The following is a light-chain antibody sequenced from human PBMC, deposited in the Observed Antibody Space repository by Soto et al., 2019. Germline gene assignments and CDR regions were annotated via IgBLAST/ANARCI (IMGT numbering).Light chain of an antibody. V-gene: IGKV3-20*01. CDR2: DVS. Sequence: EIVLTQSPGTLSVSPGEGATLSCRASQSVSSSLLAWFQQKPGQAPRLLIHDVSSRATGIPDRFSGSGSGTDFTLSISRLEPEDFAVYYCHQYGSSPLTFGQGTKLEIK. CDR1: QSVSSSL. CDR3: HQYGSSPLT. J-gene: IGKJ2*01.